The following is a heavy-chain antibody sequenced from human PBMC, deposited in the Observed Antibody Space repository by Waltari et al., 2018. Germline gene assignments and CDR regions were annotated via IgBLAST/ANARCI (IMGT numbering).Heavy chain of an antibody. J-gene: IGHJ4*02. CDR1: GGSISSSSYY. Sequence: QLQLQESGPGLVKPSETLSLTCTVSGGSISSSSYYWGWIRQPPGKGLEGIGSIYYSGSTYYNPSLKSRVTISVDTSKNQFSLKLSSVTAADTAVYYCARALYCSSTSCEYYFDYWGQGTLVTVSS. V-gene: IGHV4-39*07. D-gene: IGHD2-2*01. CDR3: ARALYCSSTSCEYYFDY. CDR2: IYYSGST.